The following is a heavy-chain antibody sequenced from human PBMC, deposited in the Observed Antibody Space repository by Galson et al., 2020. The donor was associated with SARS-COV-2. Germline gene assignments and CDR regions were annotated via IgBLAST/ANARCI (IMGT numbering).Heavy chain of an antibody. V-gene: IGHV1-69*13. D-gene: IGHD3-10*01. J-gene: IGHJ4*02. CDR1: GGTFSSYA. CDR3: AGHSKGLILWFGED. CDR2: IIPIFGTA. Sequence: SVKVSCKASGGTFSSYAISWVRQAPGQGLEWMGGIIPIFGTANYAQKFQGRVTITADESTSTAYMELSSLRSEDTAVYYCAGHSKGLILWFGEDWGQGTLVTVSS.